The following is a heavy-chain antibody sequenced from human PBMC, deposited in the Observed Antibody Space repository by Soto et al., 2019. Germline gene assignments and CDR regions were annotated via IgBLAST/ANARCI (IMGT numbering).Heavy chain of an antibody. Sequence: EVQLAESGGGLAQPVGSLRLSCAASGFTLSGYAMDWVRQAPGKGLEYVSGISSNGVGTYYANSVQGRFTISRDNSENTVYLQIGSLRPEDRAVSYCARRARPDFYYMDVWGKGTTVTVSS. V-gene: IGHV3-64*01. J-gene: IGHJ6*03. CDR3: ARRARPDFYYMDV. D-gene: IGHD6-6*01. CDR1: GFTLSGYA. CDR2: ISSNGVGT.